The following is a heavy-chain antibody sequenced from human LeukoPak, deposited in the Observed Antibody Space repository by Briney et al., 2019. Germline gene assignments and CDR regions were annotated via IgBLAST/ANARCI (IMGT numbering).Heavy chain of an antibody. CDR2: INPNSGGT. CDR1: GYTFTCYY. J-gene: IGHJ4*02. CDR3: ASEDCSGGSCYSWIY. Sequence: GASVKVSCKASGYTFTCYYMHWVRQAPGQGLEWMGWINPNSGGTNYAQKFQGRVTMTRDTSISTAYMELSRLRSDDTAVYYCASEDCSGGSCYSWIYWGQGTLVTVSS. V-gene: IGHV1-2*02. D-gene: IGHD2-15*01.